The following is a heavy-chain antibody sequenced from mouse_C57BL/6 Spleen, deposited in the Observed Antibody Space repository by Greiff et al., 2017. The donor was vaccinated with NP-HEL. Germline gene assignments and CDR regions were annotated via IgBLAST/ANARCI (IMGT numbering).Heavy chain of an antibody. V-gene: IGHV1-52*01. Sequence: QVQLQQPGAELVRPGSSVKLSCKASGYTFTSYWMHWVKQRPIQGLEWIGNIDPSDSETHYIQKFKDKATLTVDKSSSTAYMQLSSLTSEDSAVYYCARGVGYGSSSDYFDYWGQGTTLTVSS. D-gene: IGHD1-1*01. J-gene: IGHJ2*01. CDR2: IDPSDSET. CDR3: ARGVGYGSSSDYFDY. CDR1: GYTFTSYW.